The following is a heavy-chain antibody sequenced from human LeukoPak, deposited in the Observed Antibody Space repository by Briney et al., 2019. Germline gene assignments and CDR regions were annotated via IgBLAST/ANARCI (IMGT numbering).Heavy chain of an antibody. Sequence: PGGSLRLSCAASGIIFSTYDMHWVRQAPGKGLEWVAFIQFNPNNQEYADSVKGRFTVSRDNSKNTLYLQMNSLRAEDTAVYYCAKDSTDPGIDYWGQGTLVTVSS. CDR1: GIIFSTYD. CDR2: IQFNPNNQ. V-gene: IGHV3-30*02. CDR3: AKDSTDPGIDY. D-gene: IGHD1-1*01. J-gene: IGHJ4*02.